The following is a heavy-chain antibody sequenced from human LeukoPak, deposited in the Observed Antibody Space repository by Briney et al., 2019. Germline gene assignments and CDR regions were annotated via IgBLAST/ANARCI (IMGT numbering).Heavy chain of an antibody. Sequence: GGSLRLSCAASGFTFNSYAMSWVRQAPGKGLEWVSAISGSGGSTYYADSVKGRFTISRDNSKNTLYLQMNSLRAEDTAVYYCAKTRPIVVVPAAMSGDFDYWGQGTLVTVSS. J-gene: IGHJ4*02. CDR2: ISGSGGST. CDR3: AKTRPIVVVPAAMSGDFDY. V-gene: IGHV3-23*01. CDR1: GFTFNSYA. D-gene: IGHD2-2*01.